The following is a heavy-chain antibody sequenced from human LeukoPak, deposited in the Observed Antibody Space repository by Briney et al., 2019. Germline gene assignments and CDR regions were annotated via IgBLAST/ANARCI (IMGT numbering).Heavy chain of an antibody. J-gene: IGHJ1*01. V-gene: IGHV3-23*01. D-gene: IGHD3-22*01. Sequence: GGSLRLSCAASGFTLSSYAMSWVRQAPGKGLEWVSAISGSGGSTYYADSVKGRFTISRDNSKNTLYLQMNSLRAEDTAVYYCAKLAYKSGYYYDSSGYYSFFQHWGQGTLVTVSS. CDR3: AKLAYKSGYYYDSSGYYSFFQH. CDR2: ISGSGGST. CDR1: GFTLSSYA.